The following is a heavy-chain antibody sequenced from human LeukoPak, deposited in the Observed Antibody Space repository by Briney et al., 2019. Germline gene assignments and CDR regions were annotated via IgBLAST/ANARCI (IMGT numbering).Heavy chain of an antibody. D-gene: IGHD3-22*01. J-gene: IGHJ3*02. CDR1: GFTFSSYW. Sequence: PGGSLRLSCAASGFTFSSYWMHWVRQAPGKGPVWVSRINNDGSGTTYADSVKGRFTISRDDAKNTLYLQMNSLRAEDTALYYCARATYYYDSSGYDDAFDIWGQGTMVTVSS. CDR3: ARATYYYDSSGYDDAFDI. CDR2: INNDGSGT. V-gene: IGHV3-74*01.